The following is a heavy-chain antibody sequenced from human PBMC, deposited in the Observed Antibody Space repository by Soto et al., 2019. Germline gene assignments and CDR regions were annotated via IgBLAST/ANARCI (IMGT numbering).Heavy chain of an antibody. CDR3: ARVLADMVAILYIYPLDGREPLSHVDV. CDR2: ISFDGSNK. J-gene: IGHJ6*02. V-gene: IGHV3-30*04. CDR1: GFTFSYYP. Sequence: QMQLVESGGGAVQPGRSLRLSCAASGFTFSYYPMHWVRQAPGKGLEWVAVISFDGSNKYYADSVKGRFTISRDNSKNTLHRQMNRLRGEDTAVYYCARVLADMVAILYIYPLDGREPLSHVDVWGQGTTVTVSS. D-gene: IGHD5-12*01.